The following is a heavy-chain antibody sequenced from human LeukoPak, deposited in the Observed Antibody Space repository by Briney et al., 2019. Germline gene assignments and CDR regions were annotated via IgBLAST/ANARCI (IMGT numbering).Heavy chain of an antibody. V-gene: IGHV4-59*01. CDR3: ARDRRDTAMPSFDY. CDR1: GGSISSYY. J-gene: IGHJ4*02. Sequence: VRPSETLSLTCTVSGGSISSYYWSWIRQPPGKGLEWIGYIYYSGSTNYNPSHKSRVTISVDTSKNQFSLKLSSVTAADTAVYYRARDRRDTAMPSFDYWGQGALVTVSS. CDR2: IYYSGST. D-gene: IGHD5-18*01.